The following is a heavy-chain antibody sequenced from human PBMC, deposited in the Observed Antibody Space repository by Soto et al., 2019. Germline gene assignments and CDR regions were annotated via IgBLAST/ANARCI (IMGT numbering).Heavy chain of an antibody. D-gene: IGHD3-22*01. CDR3: ARGSYYYDSSGYYHY. CDR2: IYYSGST. Sequence: SETLPLTCTVSGGSISSGDYYWSWIRQPPGKGLEWIGYIYYSGSTYYNPSLKSRVTISVDTSKNQFSLKLSSVTAADTAVYYCARGSYYYDSSGYYHYWGPGTLVTVSS. J-gene: IGHJ4*02. CDR1: GGSISSGDYY. V-gene: IGHV4-30-4*01.